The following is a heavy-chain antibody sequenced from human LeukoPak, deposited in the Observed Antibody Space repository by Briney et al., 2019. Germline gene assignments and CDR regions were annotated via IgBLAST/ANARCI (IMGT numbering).Heavy chain of an antibody. Sequence: PSETLSLTCAVYGGSFSGYYWSWIRQPPGKGLEWIGEINHSGSTNYNPSLKSRVTISVDRSKNQFSLKLSSVTAADTAVYYCANYGGTSFDYWGQGTLVTVSS. V-gene: IGHV4-34*01. CDR2: INHSGST. CDR1: GGSFSGYY. J-gene: IGHJ4*02. D-gene: IGHD4-23*01. CDR3: ANYGGTSFDY.